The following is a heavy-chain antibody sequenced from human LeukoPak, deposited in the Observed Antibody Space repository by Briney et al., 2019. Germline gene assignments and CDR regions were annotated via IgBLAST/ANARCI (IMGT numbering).Heavy chain of an antibody. V-gene: IGHV3-30*02. CDR1: VFTFSSYG. CDR3: AKALDYYDSSGYLWLFDY. J-gene: IGHJ4*02. CDR2: IRYDGSNK. D-gene: IGHD3-22*01. Sequence: VGSLRLSSAPSVFTFSSYGMHSGRQAPGKGLEWGAFIRYDGSNKYYADSVKGRFTISRDNSKNTLYLQMNSLRAEDTAVYYCAKALDYYDSSGYLWLFDYWGQGTLVTVSS.